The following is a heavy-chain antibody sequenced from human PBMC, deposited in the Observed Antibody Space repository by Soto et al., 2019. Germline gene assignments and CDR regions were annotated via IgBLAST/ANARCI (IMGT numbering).Heavy chain of an antibody. Sequence: ASVKVSCKASGYTFTSYAMHWVRQAPGQRLEWMGWINAGNGNTKYSQKFQGRVTITRGTSASTAYMELSSLRPEDTAVYYCARWVAAAGRYYFDYWGQGTLVTVSS. CDR1: GYTFTSYA. CDR3: ARWVAAAGRYYFDY. CDR2: INAGNGNT. D-gene: IGHD6-13*01. V-gene: IGHV1-3*01. J-gene: IGHJ4*02.